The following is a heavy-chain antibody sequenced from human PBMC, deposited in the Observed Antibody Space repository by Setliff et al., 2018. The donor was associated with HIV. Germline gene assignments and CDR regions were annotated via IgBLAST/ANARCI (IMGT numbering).Heavy chain of an antibody. CDR1: GFTFSTYS. CDR3: ARDDWTCSDGTCSLFYYYYYMDV. Sequence: LRLSCAASGFTFSTYSMNWVRQAPGKGLEWVSYISRSGDTIDYADSVKGRFTISRDNAKNSVSLQMNSLRVEDTAVYYCARDDWTCSDGTCSLFYYYYYMDVWGKGTTVTVSS. J-gene: IGHJ6*03. D-gene: IGHD2-15*01. V-gene: IGHV3-48*01. CDR2: ISRSGDTI.